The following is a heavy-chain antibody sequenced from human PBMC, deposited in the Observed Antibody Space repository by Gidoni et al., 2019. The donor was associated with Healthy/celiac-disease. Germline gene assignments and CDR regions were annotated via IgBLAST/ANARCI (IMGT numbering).Heavy chain of an antibody. CDR1: GLTFSSYD. V-gene: IGHV3-13*01. CDR3: ARGGWLQGWYFDL. CDR2: IGTAGDT. D-gene: IGHD5-12*01. J-gene: IGHJ2*01. Sequence: EVQLVESGGGLVQPGGSLRLSCAASGLTFSSYDMHWVRQATGKGLEWVSAIGTAGDTYYPGSVKGRFTISRENAKNSLYLQMNSLRAGDTAVYYCARGGWLQGWYFDLWGRGTLVTVSS.